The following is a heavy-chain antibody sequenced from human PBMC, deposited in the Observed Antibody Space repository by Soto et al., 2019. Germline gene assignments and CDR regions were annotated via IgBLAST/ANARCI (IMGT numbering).Heavy chain of an antibody. CDR2: VSSGCDAT. CDR1: GFNFNSFA. V-gene: IGHV3-23*01. CDR3: TKESNYYGSGSFYVN. D-gene: IGHD3-10*01. Sequence: HPGGSLRRSCAASGFNFNSFAMSWVRQAPGQRMEGVSSVSSGCDATYLAGSVEGRFSFSIYNSKNMLTLQKHSLRAEDTAVYYCTKESNYYGSGSFYVNWGHGTLITAPQ. J-gene: IGHJ4*01.